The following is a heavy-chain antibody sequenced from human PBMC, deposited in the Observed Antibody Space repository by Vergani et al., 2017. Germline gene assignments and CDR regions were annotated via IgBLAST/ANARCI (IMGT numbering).Heavy chain of an antibody. CDR1: GDSISSGVYY. D-gene: IGHD3-10*01. V-gene: IGHV4-30-4*01. J-gene: IGHJ4*02. Sequence: QVQLQESGPGLVKPSQTLSLTCSVSGDSISSGVYYWNWIRQHPGKGLEWIGYIYSTGSTHHNPSLRRRINMSVDTSKNQFSLKLSSVTAADTAVYYCARMGGRGVIPFDYWGQGTLVTVSS. CDR3: ARMGGRGVIPFDY. CDR2: IYSTGST.